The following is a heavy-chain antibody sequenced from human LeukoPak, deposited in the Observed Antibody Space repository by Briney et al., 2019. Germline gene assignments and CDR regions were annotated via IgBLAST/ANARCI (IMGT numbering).Heavy chain of an antibody. CDR2: IRNDGSNK. J-gene: IGHJ4*02. D-gene: IGHD3-22*01. CDR3: ARDGDSSGYYPHLGY. V-gene: IGHV3-30*02. CDR1: GFTFSSYG. Sequence: GGSLRLSCAASGFTFSSYGMHWVRQAPGKGLEWVALIRNDGSNKYYADSVKGRFTISRDNSKNTLYLQMNSLRAEDTAVYYCARDGDSSGYYPHLGYWGQGTLVTVSS.